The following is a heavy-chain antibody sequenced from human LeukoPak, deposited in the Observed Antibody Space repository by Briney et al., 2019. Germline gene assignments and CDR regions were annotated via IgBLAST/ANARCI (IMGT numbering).Heavy chain of an antibody. J-gene: IGHJ4*02. Sequence: KASETLSLTCTVSGGSISTYYGSWIRQPPGKGLEWIGYAYNSGSTNYKSSLRSRVTISVDTSKNQFSLKLSSVTAADTALYYCGMGFRDGYSLGFDYWGQGTLVTVSS. CDR2: AYNSGST. CDR3: GMGFRDGYSLGFDY. D-gene: IGHD5-24*01. CDR1: GGSISTYY. V-gene: IGHV4-59*01.